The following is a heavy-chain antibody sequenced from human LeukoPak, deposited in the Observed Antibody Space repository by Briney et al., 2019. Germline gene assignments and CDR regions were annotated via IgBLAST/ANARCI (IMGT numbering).Heavy chain of an antibody. CDR2: IWYDGSNK. Sequence: GRSLRLSCAASGFTFSSYGMHWVRQAPGKRLEWVAVIWYDGSNKYYADSVKGRFTISRDNSKNTLYLQMNSLRAEDTAVYYCASGSHYGDYPQYYYYYMDVWGKGTTVTVSS. D-gene: IGHD4-17*01. J-gene: IGHJ6*03. CDR1: GFTFSSYG. V-gene: IGHV3-33*01. CDR3: ASGSHYGDYPQYYYYYMDV.